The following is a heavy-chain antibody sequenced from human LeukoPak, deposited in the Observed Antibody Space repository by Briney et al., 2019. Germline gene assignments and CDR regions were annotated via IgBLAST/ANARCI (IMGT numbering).Heavy chain of an antibody. CDR2: INHSGST. D-gene: IGHD3-10*01. J-gene: IGHJ5*02. Sequence: SETLSLTCAVYGGSFSGYYWSWIRQPPGKGLEWIGEINHSGSTNYNPPLKSRVTISVDTSKNQFSLKLSSVTAADTAVYYCARGYRHYYGSGKNWFDPWGQGTLVTVSS. V-gene: IGHV4-34*01. CDR3: ARGYRHYYGSGKNWFDP. CDR1: GGSFSGYY.